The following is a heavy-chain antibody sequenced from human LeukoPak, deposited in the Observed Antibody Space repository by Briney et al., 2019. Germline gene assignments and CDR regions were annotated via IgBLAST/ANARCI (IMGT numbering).Heavy chain of an antibody. Sequence: GGSLRLSCAASRFSFSAYPMGWVRRAPGKGLEWVSGISASGDVTFHADPVKGRSTISRDNSKNTLYLQMNSLRAEDTAEYYCAKSLLTTASGTGRAFDIWGQGTMVTVSS. CDR1: RFSFSAYP. V-gene: IGHV3-23*01. J-gene: IGHJ3*02. CDR3: AKSLLTTASGTGRAFDI. D-gene: IGHD1-26*01. CDR2: ISASGDVT.